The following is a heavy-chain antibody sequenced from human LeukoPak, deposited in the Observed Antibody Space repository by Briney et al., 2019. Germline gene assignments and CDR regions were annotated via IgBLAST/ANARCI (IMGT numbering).Heavy chain of an antibody. Sequence: SVKVCCKASGGTFSSYAISWVRQAPGQGLEWMGRIIPILGIANYAQKFQGRVTITADKSTSTAYMELSSLRSEDTAVYYCASRPHGWNYAVGYWGQGTLVTVSS. J-gene: IGHJ4*02. D-gene: IGHD1-7*01. V-gene: IGHV1-69*04. CDR1: GGTFSSYA. CDR3: ASRPHGWNYAVGY. CDR2: IIPILGIA.